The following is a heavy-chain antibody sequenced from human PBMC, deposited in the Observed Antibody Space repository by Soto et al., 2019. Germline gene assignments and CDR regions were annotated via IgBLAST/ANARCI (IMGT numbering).Heavy chain of an antibody. CDR2: IYYTGST. Sequence: QVQLQESGPGLVKPSQTLSLTCTVSGVSITTDDHYWAWLQPPGKGLEWIGYIYYTGSTHYNPSLKSRLFTSLDTSKNQFSLQLTSVTAADTAIYYCATVRSRWNIDYWGQGTLVTVSS. CDR1: GVSITTDDHY. D-gene: IGHD6-13*01. J-gene: IGHJ4*02. V-gene: IGHV4-30-4*01. CDR3: ATVRSRWNIDY.